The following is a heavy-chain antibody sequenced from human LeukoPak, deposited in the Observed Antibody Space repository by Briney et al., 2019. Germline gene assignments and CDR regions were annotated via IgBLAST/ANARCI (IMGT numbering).Heavy chain of an antibody. Sequence: GGSLRLSCAASGFTFSSYGMHRVRQVPGKGLEWVAVISYDGSNKYYADSVKSRFTISRDNAKNSLCLQMNSLRAEDTAVYYCARDFHVRNYDIGGYSYWGQGTLVTVSS. CDR1: GFTFSSYG. V-gene: IGHV3-30*03. D-gene: IGHD3-22*01. J-gene: IGHJ4*02. CDR3: ARDFHVRNYDIGGYSY. CDR2: ISYDGSNK.